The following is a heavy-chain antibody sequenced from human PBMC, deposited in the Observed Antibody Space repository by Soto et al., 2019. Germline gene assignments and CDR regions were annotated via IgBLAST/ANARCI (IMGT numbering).Heavy chain of an antibody. D-gene: IGHD1-1*01. V-gene: IGHV4-31*03. Sequence: QVQLQESGPGLVRPSQTLSLNCTVSADSISRGAAGSYWTWIRQVPGKGLEWVGYIYYNGKTYYNPSLKSRPTLSIEPSDNQFSLKLPSVTAADTAIYFCASGHDANKVRYWGQGTLVTVSS. CDR1: ADSISRGAAGSY. J-gene: IGHJ4*02. CDR2: IYYNGKT. CDR3: ASGHDANKVRY.